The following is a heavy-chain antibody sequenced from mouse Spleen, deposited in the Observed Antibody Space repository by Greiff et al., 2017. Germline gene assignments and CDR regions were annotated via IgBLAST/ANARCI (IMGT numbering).Heavy chain of an antibody. CDR3: AREGTGTPYFDY. D-gene: IGHD4-1*01. J-gene: IGHJ2*01. CDR1: GYSITSGYY. V-gene: IGHV3-6*01. Sequence: DVQLQESGPGLVKPSQSLSLTCSVTGYSITSGYYWNWIRQFPGNKLEWMGYISYDGSNNYNPSLKNRISITRDTSKNQFFLKLNSVTTEDTATYYCAREGTGTPYFDYWGQGTTLTVSS. CDR2: ISYDGSN.